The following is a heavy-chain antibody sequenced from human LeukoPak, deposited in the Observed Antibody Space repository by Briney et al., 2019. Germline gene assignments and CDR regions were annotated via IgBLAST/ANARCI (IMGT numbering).Heavy chain of an antibody. V-gene: IGHV4-59*08. CDR1: GGSITTYF. Sequence: SETLSLTCTVSGGSITTYFWSWIRQPPGKGLEWIAYIYYSGSTNYNPSLKSRVTISVDTSKNQFSLKLSSVTAADTAVYYCARTTRYYDSSGCLDFWGQGTLVTVSS. CDR2: IYYSGST. CDR3: ARTTRYYDSSGCLDF. J-gene: IGHJ4*02. D-gene: IGHD3-22*01.